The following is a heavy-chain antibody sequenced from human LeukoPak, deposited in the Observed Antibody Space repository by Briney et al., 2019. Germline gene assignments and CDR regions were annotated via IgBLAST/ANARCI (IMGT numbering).Heavy chain of an antibody. V-gene: IGHV1-18*01. CDR2: ISGYSGNT. CDR3: AREGPGWQWHGNWFDP. J-gene: IGHJ5*02. Sequence: EASVKVSCKASGYTFTSYGISWVRQAPGQGPEWMGWISGYSGNTNYAQKLQGRVTMTTDTSTSTAYMELRSLRSDDTAVYYCAREGPGWQWHGNWFDPWGQGTLVTVSS. D-gene: IGHD6-19*01. CDR1: GYTFTSYG.